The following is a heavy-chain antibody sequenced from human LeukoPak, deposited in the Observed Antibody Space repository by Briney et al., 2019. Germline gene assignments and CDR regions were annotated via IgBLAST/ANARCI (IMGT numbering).Heavy chain of an antibody. CDR3: ARGYSYGYGDFDY. CDR1: GGSFSGYY. J-gene: IGHJ4*02. V-gene: IGHV4-34*01. Sequence: SETLSLTCAVYGGSFSGYYWGWIRQPPGKGLEWIGEINHSGSTNYNPSLKSRVTISVDTSKNQFSLKLSSVTAADTAVYHCARGYSYGYGDFDYWGQGTLVTVSS. D-gene: IGHD5-18*01. CDR2: INHSGST.